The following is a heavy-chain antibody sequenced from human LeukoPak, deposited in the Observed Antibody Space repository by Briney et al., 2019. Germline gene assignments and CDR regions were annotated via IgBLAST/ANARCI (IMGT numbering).Heavy chain of an antibody. V-gene: IGHV4-30-4*01. CDR2: IYYSGST. Sequence: PSETLSLTCTVSGGSISSGDYYWSWIRQPPGKGLEWIGYIYYSGSTYYNPSLKSRVTISVDTSKNQFSLKLSSVTAADTGVYYCASFRQTQSLYFDYWGQGTLVTVSS. CDR3: ASFRQTQSLYFDY. CDR1: GGSISSGDYY. J-gene: IGHJ4*02.